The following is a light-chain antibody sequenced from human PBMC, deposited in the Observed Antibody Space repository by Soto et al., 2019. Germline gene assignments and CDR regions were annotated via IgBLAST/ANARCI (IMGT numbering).Light chain of an antibody. Sequence: DIQMTQSPSSLSASVEDRVTVTCRAIRSITNNLNWYQQRPGKAPDLLIYAASSLQSGVPSRFSGSGFGTDFTLTISSLQPEDFGIFYCQQSYSSPFTFGPGTTVDVK. CDR3: QQSYSSPFT. J-gene: IGKJ3*01. CDR2: AAS. V-gene: IGKV1-39*01. CDR1: RSITNN.